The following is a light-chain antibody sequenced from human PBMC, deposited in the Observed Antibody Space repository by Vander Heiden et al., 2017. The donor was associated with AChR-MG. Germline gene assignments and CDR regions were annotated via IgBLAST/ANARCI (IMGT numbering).Light chain of an antibody. J-gene: IGLJ3*02. V-gene: IGLV1-51*01. CDR1: TPNIGENS. CDR2: DNN. Sequence: QSVLTQPPAVSAAPGQMVSVSCSGSTPNIGENSVSWYQQFPGKAPKLLFFDNNKRPSGLPHRFSASKSGTSATLDIAGLQAGDEADYYCGTWDSSLNVWVFGGGTKLTVL. CDR3: GTWDSSLNVWV.